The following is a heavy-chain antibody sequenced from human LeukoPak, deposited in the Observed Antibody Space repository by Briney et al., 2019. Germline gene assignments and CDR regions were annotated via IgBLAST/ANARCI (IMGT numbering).Heavy chain of an antibody. J-gene: IGHJ4*02. D-gene: IGHD4-17*01. CDR2: ISTDGSTT. CDR1: AFTFSSHW. Sequence: PGGSLRLSCAASAFTFSSHWMHWVSHAPGKGLVWVSRISTDGSTTGYAESVRGRFTTSRDNTKNTVYLQMSSLRAEDTAVYYCTRDRTTVTLFDYWGQGALVTVSS. V-gene: IGHV3-74*01. CDR3: TRDRTTVTLFDY.